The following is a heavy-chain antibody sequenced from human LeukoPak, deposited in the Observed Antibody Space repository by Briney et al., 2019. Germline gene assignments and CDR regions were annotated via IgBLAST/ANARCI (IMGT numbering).Heavy chain of an antibody. CDR1: GFTFSSYS. D-gene: IGHD3-16*02. CDR2: ISSSSSYI. V-gene: IGHV3-21*04. CDR3: AKDLEDTGDYVWGSYQYQVEGSGAFDI. Sequence: GGSLRLSCAASGFTFSSYSMNWVRQAPGKGLEWVSSISSSSSYIYYADSVKGRFTISRDNAKNSLYLQMNSLRAEDTAVYYCAKDLEDTGDYVWGSYQYQVEGSGAFDIWGQGTMVTVSS. J-gene: IGHJ3*02.